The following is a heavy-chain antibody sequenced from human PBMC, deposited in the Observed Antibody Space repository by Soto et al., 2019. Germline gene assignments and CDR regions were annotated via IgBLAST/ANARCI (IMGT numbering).Heavy chain of an antibody. CDR3: AKGSQRGTYYYDSSGYYYVFDY. CDR2: ISGSGGST. Sequence: GGSLRLSCAASGFTFSSYAMSCVRQAPGKGLEWVSAISGSGGSTYYADSVKGRFTISRDNSKNTLYLHMNSLRAEDTAVYYCAKGSQRGTYYYDSSGYYYVFDYWGQGILVTVSS. J-gene: IGHJ4*02. CDR1: GFTFSSYA. V-gene: IGHV3-23*01. D-gene: IGHD3-22*01.